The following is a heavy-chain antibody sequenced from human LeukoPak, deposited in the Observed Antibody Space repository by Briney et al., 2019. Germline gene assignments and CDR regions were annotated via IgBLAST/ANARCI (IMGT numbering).Heavy chain of an antibody. J-gene: IGHJ4*02. CDR1: GFTFDDYA. CDR3: AKDMGHDFWGAVAGPQLHTPAY. Sequence: GGSLRLSCAASGFTFDDYAMHWVRQAPGKGLEWVSLISGNGGSTYYADSVKGRFTISRDNSKNSLYLQMNSLRTEDTALYYCAKDMGHDFWGAVAGPQLHTPAYWGQGTLVTVSS. CDR2: ISGNGGST. D-gene: IGHD6-19*01. V-gene: IGHV3-43*02.